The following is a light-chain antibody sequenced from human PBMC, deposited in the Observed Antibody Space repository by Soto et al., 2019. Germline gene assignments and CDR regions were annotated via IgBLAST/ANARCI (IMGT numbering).Light chain of an antibody. CDR1: RVNIGGNT. J-gene: IGLJ3*02. Sequence: QSVLTQPPSASQTPGQRVTISCSGSRVNIGGNTVSWFQHVPGTAPRNVIFNSARRPAGIPDRFSGSKSGTSASLAISGLQSEDEAEYFCASWDDNLNGWAFGGGTKLTVL. CDR2: NSA. V-gene: IGLV1-44*01. CDR3: ASWDDNLNGWA.